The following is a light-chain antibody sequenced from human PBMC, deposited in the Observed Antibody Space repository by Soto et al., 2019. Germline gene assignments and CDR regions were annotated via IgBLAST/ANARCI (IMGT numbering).Light chain of an antibody. CDR2: YDR. Sequence: SYELTQPPSVSVAPGKTARITCGGNNIGSQSVHWYQQQPGQAPVMVIYYDRDRPSGIAERFSGSKSENTATLTISRVEAGDEADDYCQVWDSSSDHVIFGGGTKLTVL. CDR1: NIGSQS. J-gene: IGLJ2*01. V-gene: IGLV3-21*01. CDR3: QVWDSSSDHVI.